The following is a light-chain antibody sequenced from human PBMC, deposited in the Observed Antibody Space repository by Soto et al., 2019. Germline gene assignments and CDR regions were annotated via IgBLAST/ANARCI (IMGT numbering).Light chain of an antibody. CDR3: QQRSKWPLT. CDR1: QSVTDF. J-gene: IGKJ4*01. V-gene: IGKV3-11*01. Sequence: EIVLTQSPVTLSLSTGESATLSCRASQSVTDFLAWYQQKPGQAPRLLIYDASNRATGIPARFSGSGSGTDFTLTISSLEPEDFAVYYCQQRSKWPLTFGGGTKVDIK. CDR2: DAS.